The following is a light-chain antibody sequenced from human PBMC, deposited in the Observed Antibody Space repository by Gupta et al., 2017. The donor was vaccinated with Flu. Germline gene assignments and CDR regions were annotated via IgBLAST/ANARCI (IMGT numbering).Light chain of an antibody. V-gene: IGKV4-1*01. J-gene: IGKJ1*01. CDR1: QSRCDSSKNKNY. CDR3: QQEDSCPWT. Sequence: SLGERATINCKSSQSRCDSSKNKNYLAWYQQNPVQPPKLLIYRASTRKSGVPDRLSGRGSGTDFTLTISILHTEDVAVYYCQQEDSCPWTFGQRTTVDIK. CDR2: RAS.